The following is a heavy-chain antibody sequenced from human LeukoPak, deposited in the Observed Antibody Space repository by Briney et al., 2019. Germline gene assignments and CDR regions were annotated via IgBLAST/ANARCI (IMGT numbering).Heavy chain of an antibody. Sequence: PSETLSLTCTVSGGSISSGSYYWGWIRQPPGKGLEWIGSIYYSGSTYYNPSLKSRVTISVDTSKNQFSLKLSSVTAADTAVYYCARQRDTDPDYWGQGTLVTVSS. J-gene: IGHJ4*02. CDR3: ARQRDTDPDY. D-gene: IGHD5-18*01. CDR1: GGSISSGSYY. V-gene: IGHV4-39*01. CDR2: IYYSGST.